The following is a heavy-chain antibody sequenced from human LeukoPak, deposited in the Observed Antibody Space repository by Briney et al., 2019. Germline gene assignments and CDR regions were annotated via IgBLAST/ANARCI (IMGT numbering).Heavy chain of an antibody. D-gene: IGHD3-22*01. CDR3: ARHDTYYYDSSGYSDSYFDY. V-gene: IGHV4-59*04. Sequence: SETLSLTCTVSGGSISNYYWTWIRQPPGKGLEWIGSIYHSGTTYYNPSLKSRVTISVDTSKNQFSLKLSSVTAADTAVYYCARHDTYYYDSSGYSDSYFDYWGQGTLVTVSS. J-gene: IGHJ4*02. CDR1: GGSISNYY. CDR2: IYHSGTT.